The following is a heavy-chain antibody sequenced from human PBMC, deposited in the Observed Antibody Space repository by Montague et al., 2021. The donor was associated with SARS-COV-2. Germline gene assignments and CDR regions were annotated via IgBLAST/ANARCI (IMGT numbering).Heavy chain of an antibody. Sequence: SETLSLTCTASGGSIGAHYWSWILQPPGKGLEWIGYIDNRGSTNHNPSLESLVTLSVDTSKNQFSLKLNSVTAADTAVYSCARHGGNDAFDIWGRGTMVTVSS. CDR2: IDNRGST. CDR3: ARHGGNDAFDI. D-gene: IGHD4-23*01. CDR1: GGSIGAHY. J-gene: IGHJ3*02. V-gene: IGHV4-59*11.